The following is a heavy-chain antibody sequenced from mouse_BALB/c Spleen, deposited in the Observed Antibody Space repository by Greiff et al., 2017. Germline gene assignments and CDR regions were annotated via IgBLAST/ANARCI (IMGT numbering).Heavy chain of an antibody. CDR2: INPSNGGT. CDR3: ARSGFRYYGSSYWYFDV. Sequence: QVQLQQPGAELVKPGASVKLSCKASGYTFTSYYMYWVKQRPGQGLEWIGGINPSNGGTNFNEKFKSKATLTVDKSSSTAYMQLSSLTSENSAVYFCARSGFRYYGSSYWYFDVWGAGTTVTVSS. V-gene: IGHV1-53*01. J-gene: IGHJ1*01. CDR1: GYTFTSYY. D-gene: IGHD1-1*01.